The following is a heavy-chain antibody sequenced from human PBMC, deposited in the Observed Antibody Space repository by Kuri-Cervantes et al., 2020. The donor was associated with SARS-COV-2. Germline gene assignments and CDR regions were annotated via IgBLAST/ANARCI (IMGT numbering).Heavy chain of an antibody. Sequence: GESLKISCAASGFTFSSYWKSWVRQATGKGLEWVANIKQDGSEKYYVDSVKGRFTISRDTAKNSLYLQMNSLRAEDTAVYYCAREAFGYCSGGSCYSHYWGQGTLVTVSS. CDR3: AREAFGYCSGGSCYSHY. D-gene: IGHD2-15*01. CDR1: GFTFSSYW. J-gene: IGHJ4*02. CDR2: IKQDGSEK. V-gene: IGHV3-7*01.